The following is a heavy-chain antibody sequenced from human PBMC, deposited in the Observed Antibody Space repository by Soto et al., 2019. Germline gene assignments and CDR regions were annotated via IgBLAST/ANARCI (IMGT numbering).Heavy chain of an antibody. J-gene: IGHJ4*02. CDR1: GYTFTSFV. D-gene: IGHD6-25*01. Sequence: QVQLVQSGAEVKKPGASVKVSCKASGYTFTSFVISWVRQAPGQGLEWMGWISASNGDTNSAQKFQGRLTMATDTSTNTAYMEWRILRSDDTAVYYCARAYFGVVPAATYIDHWGQGTRVSVSS. CDR2: ISASNGDT. CDR3: ARAYFGVVPAATYIDH. V-gene: IGHV1-18*01.